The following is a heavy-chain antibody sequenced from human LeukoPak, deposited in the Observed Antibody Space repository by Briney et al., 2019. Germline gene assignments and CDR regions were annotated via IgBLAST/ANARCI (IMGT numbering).Heavy chain of an antibody. J-gene: IGHJ4*02. CDR3: AKGTGFAVYAIHY. CDR2: ISAGGGSA. V-gene: IGHV3-23*01. D-gene: IGHD2-8*01. CDR1: GFTFSSYA. Sequence: GGSLRLSCAASGFTFSSYAMSWVRQAPGKGLDWVSGISAGGGSANYADSVKGRFTISRDNSKNMLYLQMSSLRAEDTALYYCAKGTGFAVYAIHYWGQGTLVTVSS.